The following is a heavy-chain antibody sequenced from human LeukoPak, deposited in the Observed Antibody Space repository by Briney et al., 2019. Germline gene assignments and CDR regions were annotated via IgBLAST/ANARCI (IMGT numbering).Heavy chain of an antibody. CDR3: ARGVRGQQLVLWWFDP. CDR2: VNPNSGNT. D-gene: IGHD6-13*01. V-gene: IGHV1-8*01. CDR1: GYTFTSYD. Sequence: ASVKVSCKASGYTFTSYDINWVRQATGQGLEWMGWVNPNSGNTGYAQKFQGRVTMTRNTSISTAYMELSSLRSEDTAVYYCARGVRGQQLVLWWFDPWGQGTLVTVSS. J-gene: IGHJ5*02.